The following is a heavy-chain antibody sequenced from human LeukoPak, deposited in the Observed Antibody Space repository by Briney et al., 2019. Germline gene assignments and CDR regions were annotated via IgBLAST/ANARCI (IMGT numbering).Heavy chain of an antibody. CDR2: ISWNSGSI. CDR3: ARLLYYSDSSPFYY. CDR1: RFTFDDYA. D-gene: IGHD3-22*01. V-gene: IGHV3-9*01. Sequence: GGSLRLSCAASRFTFDDYAMHWVRQAPGKGLEWVSGISWNSGSIGYADSVKGRFTISRDNAKNSLYLQMNSLRAEDTAVYYCARLLYYSDSSPFYYWGQGTLVTVSS. J-gene: IGHJ4*02.